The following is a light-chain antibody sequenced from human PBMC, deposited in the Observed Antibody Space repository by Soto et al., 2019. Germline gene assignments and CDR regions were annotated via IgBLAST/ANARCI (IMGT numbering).Light chain of an antibody. V-gene: IGLV2-14*01. CDR2: EVS. CDR3: CSFTSSSTLV. Sequence: QSVLTQPASVSGSPGQSITISCTGSSSDIGGHNYVSWYQQHPGKAPKLMIYEVSNRPSGVSHRFFASKSGNTASLTISGLQAEDEADYYCCSFTSSSTLVFGGGTKLTVL. J-gene: IGLJ2*01. CDR1: SSDIGGHNY.